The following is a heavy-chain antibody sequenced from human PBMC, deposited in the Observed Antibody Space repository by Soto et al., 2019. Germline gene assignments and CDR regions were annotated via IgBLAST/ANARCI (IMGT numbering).Heavy chain of an antibody. CDR2: IYWNDDK. D-gene: IGHD5-12*01. CDR1: GFSLSTSGVG. Sequence: VSGPTLVNPTQTLTLTCTFSGFSLSTSGVGVGWIRQPPGKALEWLALIYWNDDKRYSPSLKSRLTITKDTSKNQVVLTMTNMDPLDTAPYCCAPRDRVASFDYWGRGTMVTVSS. CDR3: APRDRVASFDY. V-gene: IGHV2-5*01. J-gene: IGHJ4*01.